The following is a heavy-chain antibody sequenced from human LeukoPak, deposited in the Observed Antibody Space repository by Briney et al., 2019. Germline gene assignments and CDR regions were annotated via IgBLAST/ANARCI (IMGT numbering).Heavy chain of an antibody. Sequence: PSETLSLTCTVSGGSISGYYWSWIRQPAGKGLEWIGRVNTSGSTNYNPSLKSRVTMSVDTSKNQFSLKLSSVTAADTAVYYCARAPSIVGAYSYFDYWGQGTLVTVSS. CDR3: ARAPSIVGAYSYFDY. CDR1: GGSISGYY. J-gene: IGHJ4*02. CDR2: VNTSGST. D-gene: IGHD1-26*01. V-gene: IGHV4-4*07.